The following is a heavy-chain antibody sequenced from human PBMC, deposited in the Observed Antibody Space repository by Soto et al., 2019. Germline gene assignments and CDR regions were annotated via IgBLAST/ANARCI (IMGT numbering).Heavy chain of an antibody. V-gene: IGHV1-2*02. CDR1: GYTFTGYY. D-gene: IGHD3-22*01. CDR2: INPNSGGT. Sequence: ASVKVSCKASGYTFTGYYMHWVRQAPGQGLEWMGWINPNSGGTNYAQKFQGRVTMTRDTSISTAYMELSRLRSDDTAVYYCARDYYDSSGYDRPDYWGQGTLVPSPQ. CDR3: ARDYYDSSGYDRPDY. J-gene: IGHJ4*02.